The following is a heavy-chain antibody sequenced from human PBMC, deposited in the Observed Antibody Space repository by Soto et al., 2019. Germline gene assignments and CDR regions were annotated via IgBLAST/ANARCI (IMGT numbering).Heavy chain of an antibody. CDR3: ARDPGELWFGESTSSNDIYYCMDV. V-gene: IGHV3-33*01. CDR1: GFTFSNYG. Sequence: GGSLRLSCAASGFTFSNYGMHWVRQAPGKGLEWVAVIWYDGSNKYYADSVKGRFTISRDNSKDTLYLQMNSLRVEDTAVYYCARDPGELWFGESTSSNDIYYCMDVWGKGTTVTVSS. J-gene: IGHJ6*03. CDR2: IWYDGSNK. D-gene: IGHD3-10*01.